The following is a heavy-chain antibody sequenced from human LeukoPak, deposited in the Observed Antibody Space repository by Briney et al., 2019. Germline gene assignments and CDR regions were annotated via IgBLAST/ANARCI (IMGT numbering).Heavy chain of an antibody. J-gene: IGHJ3*01. CDR1: GDSVTSTNYY. Sequence: SETLSLTCTVSGDSVTSTNYYCAWIRQPPGKGLEWIGSIFYSGSTYYNPSLKSRVTISVDTSKTQFSLKLSSVTAADTAVYYCGRLKAFNVAFDVWGQGTVVIVSS. CDR2: IFYSGST. CDR3: GRLKAFNVAFDV. V-gene: IGHV4-39*01. D-gene: IGHD2-8*01.